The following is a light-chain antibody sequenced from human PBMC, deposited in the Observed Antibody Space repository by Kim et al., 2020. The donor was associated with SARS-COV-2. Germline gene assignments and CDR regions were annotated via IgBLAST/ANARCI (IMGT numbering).Light chain of an antibody. J-gene: IGLJ3*02. CDR3: QTWGTGTWV. Sequence: ASVKLTCTLGSGHSSYAIMWHQQQPEKAPRYLMKLNSDGSHTKGDGIPDRFSGSTSGAERYLTISSLQSEDEADYYCQTWGTGTWVFGGGTQLTVL. CDR2: LNSDGSH. CDR1: SGHSSYA. V-gene: IGLV4-69*01.